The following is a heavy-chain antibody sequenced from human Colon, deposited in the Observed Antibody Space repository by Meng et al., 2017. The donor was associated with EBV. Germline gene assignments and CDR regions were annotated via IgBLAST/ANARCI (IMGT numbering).Heavy chain of an antibody. CDR3: ARHFINWFDP. V-gene: IGHV4-59*08. Sequence: QVQLQGSGQGLGKPSEALALTCTVSGGSIGSYYWSWIRQPPGKGLEWIGYIYYSGSTNYNPSLKSRVTISVDTSKNQFSLKLSSVTAADTAVYYCARHFINWFDPWGQGTLVTVSS. CDR1: GGSIGSYY. J-gene: IGHJ5*02. CDR2: IYYSGST.